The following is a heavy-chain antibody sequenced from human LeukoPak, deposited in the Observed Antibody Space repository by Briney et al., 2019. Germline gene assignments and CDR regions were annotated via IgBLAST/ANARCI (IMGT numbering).Heavy chain of an antibody. D-gene: IGHD3-22*01. CDR1: GYTFTGYY. Sequence: ASVKVSCKASGYTFTGYYMHWVRQAPGQGLEWMGWINPNSGGTNYAQKFQGRVTMTRDTSISTAYMELSRLRSDDTAVYYCATSMIVAPAGAFDIWGQGTMVTVSS. V-gene: IGHV1-2*02. CDR2: INPNSGGT. CDR3: ATSMIVAPAGAFDI. J-gene: IGHJ3*02.